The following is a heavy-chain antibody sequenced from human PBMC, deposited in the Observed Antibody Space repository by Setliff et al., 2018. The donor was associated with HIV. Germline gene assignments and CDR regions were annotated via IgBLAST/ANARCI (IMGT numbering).Heavy chain of an antibody. CDR2: IIPIFGTT. V-gene: IGHV1-69*13. D-gene: IGHD3-9*01. J-gene: IGHJ6*03. CDR1: GGRFSNYG. Sequence: GASVKVSCKASGGRFSNYGISWVRQAPGQGLEWMGGIIPIFGTTNYAQMFQGRVTMTADESTSTAYMELSSLRSEDTAVYYCARAVVPTYYDVLTGHVYYMDVWGKGTTVTVSS. CDR3: ARAVVPTYYDVLTGHVYYMDV.